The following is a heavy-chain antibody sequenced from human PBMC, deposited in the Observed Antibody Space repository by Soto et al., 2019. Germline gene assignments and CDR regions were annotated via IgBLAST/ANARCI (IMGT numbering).Heavy chain of an antibody. J-gene: IGHJ5*02. CDR2: ISGSGGST. CDR3: AKDTVGGNYYDSSGYEYNWFDP. V-gene: IGHV3-23*01. CDR1: GFTFSSYA. D-gene: IGHD3-22*01. Sequence: PGGSLRLSCAASGFTFSSYAMSWVRQAPGKGLEWVSAISGSGGSTYYADSVKGRFTTSRDNSKNTLYLQMNSLRAEDTAVYYCAKDTVGGNYYDSSGYEYNWFDPWGQGTLVTVSS.